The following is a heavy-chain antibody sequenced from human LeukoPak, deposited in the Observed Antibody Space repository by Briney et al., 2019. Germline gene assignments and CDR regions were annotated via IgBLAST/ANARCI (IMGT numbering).Heavy chain of an antibody. Sequence: SGGSLRLSCAASGFTFSSYWMSWVRQAPGKGLEWVANIKQDGSEKYYVDSVKGRFTISRDNAKDSLYLQMNSLRAEDTAVYYCARKFSIQLWSPDYYYMDVWGKGTTVTVSS. CDR1: GFTFSSYW. J-gene: IGHJ6*03. V-gene: IGHV3-7*01. D-gene: IGHD5-18*01. CDR3: ARKFSIQLWSPDYYYMDV. CDR2: IKQDGSEK.